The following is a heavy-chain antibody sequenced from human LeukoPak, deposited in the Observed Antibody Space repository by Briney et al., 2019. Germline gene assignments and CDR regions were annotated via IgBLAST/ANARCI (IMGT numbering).Heavy chain of an antibody. CDR1: GFTFSSYG. V-gene: IGHV3-23*01. D-gene: IGHD3-10*01. Sequence: GGSLRLSCAASGFTFSSYGMSWVRQAPGKGLEWVSAISGSGGSTYYADSVKGRFTISRDNSKNTLYLQMNSLRAEDTAVYYCAKDLVLLWFGELSKGFDYWGQGTLVTVSS. J-gene: IGHJ4*02. CDR3: AKDLVLLWFGELSKGFDY. CDR2: ISGSGGST.